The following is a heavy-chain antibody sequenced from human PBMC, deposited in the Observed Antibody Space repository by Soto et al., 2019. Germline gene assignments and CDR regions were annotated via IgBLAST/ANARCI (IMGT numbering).Heavy chain of an antibody. D-gene: IGHD6-19*01. CDR3: ARDQYFPSIAVEGRRYYYYMDV. CDR1: GFTFSSYS. J-gene: IGHJ6*03. V-gene: IGHV3-48*01. Sequence: GGSLRLSCAASGFTFSSYSMNWVRQAPGKGLEWVSYINSSSSTIYYADSVKGRFTISRDNAKNSLYLQMNSLRAEDTAVYYCARDQYFPSIAVEGRRYYYYMDVWGKGTTVTVSS. CDR2: INSSSSTI.